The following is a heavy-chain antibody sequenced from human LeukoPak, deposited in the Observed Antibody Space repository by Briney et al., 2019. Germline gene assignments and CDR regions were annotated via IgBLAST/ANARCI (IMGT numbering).Heavy chain of an antibody. CDR3: ARDRGIDY. V-gene: IGHV3-7*03. Sequence: GGSLRISCAVSGFTFSNYWMSWVRQAPGKGLEWVANIKQDGSEKVYVDSVKGRFTISTDNAKNSLYLQMNSLRAEDTAVYYCARDRGIDYWGQGTLVTVSS. CDR2: IKQDGSEK. D-gene: IGHD3-16*01. CDR1: GFTFSNYW. J-gene: IGHJ4*02.